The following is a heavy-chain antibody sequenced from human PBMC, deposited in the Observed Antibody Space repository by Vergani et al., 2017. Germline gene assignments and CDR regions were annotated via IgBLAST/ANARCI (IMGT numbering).Heavy chain of an antibody. CDR2: IIPVLGKT. CDR1: GATFRSNT. V-gene: IGHV1-69*04. D-gene: IGHD2-21*02. Sequence: QVQLVQSGAEVKKPGSSVKVSCKASGATFRSNTISWVRQVPGQGLEWMGTIIPVLGKTKYAQDFQGRLTITADTSTSTAYKELTSLRSQDTAVYYCARDPRGYGGDPEDYYYGMDVWGQGTTVTVSS. J-gene: IGHJ6*02. CDR3: ARDPRGYGGDPEDYYYGMDV.